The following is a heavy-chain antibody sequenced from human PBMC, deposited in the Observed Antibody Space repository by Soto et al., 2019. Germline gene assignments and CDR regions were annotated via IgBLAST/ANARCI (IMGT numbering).Heavy chain of an antibody. CDR3: ARDTLSMIVVVTNNWFDP. J-gene: IGHJ5*02. CDR2: ISAYNGNT. CDR1: GYTFTSYG. D-gene: IGHD3-22*01. V-gene: IGHV1-18*01. Sequence: ASVKVSCKASGYTFTSYGISWVRQAPGQGLEWMGWISAYNGNTNYAQKLRGRVTMTTDTSTSTAYMELRSLRSDDTAVYYCARDTLSMIVVVTNNWFDPWGQGTLVTVSS.